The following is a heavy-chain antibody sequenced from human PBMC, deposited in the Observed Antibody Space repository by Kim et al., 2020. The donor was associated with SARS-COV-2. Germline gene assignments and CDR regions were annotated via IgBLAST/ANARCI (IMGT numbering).Heavy chain of an antibody. V-gene: IGHV1-3*01. J-gene: IGHJ3*02. CDR2: INAGNGNT. CDR3: ARDRGYCSSTSCEDDAFDI. D-gene: IGHD2-2*01. Sequence: ASVKVSCKASGYTFTSYAMHWVRQAPGQRLEWMGWINAGNGNTKYSQKFQGRVTITRDTSASTAYMELSNLRSEDTAVYYCARDRGYCSSTSCEDDAFDIWGQGTMVTVSS. CDR1: GYTFTSYA.